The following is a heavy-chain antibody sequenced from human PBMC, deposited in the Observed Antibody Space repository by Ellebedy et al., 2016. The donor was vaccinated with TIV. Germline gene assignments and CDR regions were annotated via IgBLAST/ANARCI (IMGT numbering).Heavy chain of an antibody. J-gene: IGHJ3*02. CDR3: ARTVTTYAKSRLNKVTYHDAFDI. CDR2: INHSGST. Sequence: MPSETLSLTCIVSGGSISSYYWSWSRQPPGKGLEWIGEINHSGSTNYNTSLKSRVTISVDTSKNQFSLKLSSVTAADTAVYYCARTVTTYAKSRLNKVTYHDAFDIWGQGTMVTASS. D-gene: IGHD2-8*01. V-gene: IGHV4-34*01. CDR1: GGSISSYY.